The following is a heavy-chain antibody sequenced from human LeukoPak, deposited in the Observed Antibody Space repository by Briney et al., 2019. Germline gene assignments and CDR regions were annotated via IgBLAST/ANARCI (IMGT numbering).Heavy chain of an antibody. D-gene: IGHD3-10*01. CDR1: GFTLGCDC. CDR3: AKQRNIGSGLHPARTYNFAC. Sequence: GGSLRLSWPSSGFTLGCDCMHWVRQAPGKGLEWVAFIRYDGSNKYYAESVKGRFTISRDNSKNTLYLTMSSLTTEHTTVYYYAKQRNIGSGLHPARTYNFACWDQGTLVTVSS. J-gene: IGHJ4*02. V-gene: IGHV3-30*02. CDR2: IRYDGSNK.